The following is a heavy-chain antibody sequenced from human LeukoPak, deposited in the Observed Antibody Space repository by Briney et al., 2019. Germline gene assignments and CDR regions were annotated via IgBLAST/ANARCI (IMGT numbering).Heavy chain of an antibody. Sequence: GGSLRLSCVASGFTFGDHYMDWVRQTPGKGLEWVGRSRNKANSFSTKYAASVKGRFTISRDDSKNSLSLQMNSLKTEDTAVYYCARGTDCDWRSFDYWGQGTLVTVSS. D-gene: IGHD2-21*01. CDR2: SRNKANSFST. V-gene: IGHV3-72*01. J-gene: IGHJ4*02. CDR1: GFTFGDHY. CDR3: ARGTDCDWRSFDY.